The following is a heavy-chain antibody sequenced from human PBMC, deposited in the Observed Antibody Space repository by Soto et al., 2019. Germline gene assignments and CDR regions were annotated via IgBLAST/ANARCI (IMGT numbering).Heavy chain of an antibody. CDR2: IYWDDDK. Sequence: QITLKESGPPLVKPTQTLTLTCTFSGFSLSTSGVGVGWIRQPPGKALEWLALIYWDDDKRYSPSLKSRLTITKDTPKNQVALKRTNMAPVDTATYYCAPGGIAARPNYFDYWGQGTLVTASS. CDR3: APGGIAARPNYFDY. J-gene: IGHJ4*02. V-gene: IGHV2-5*02. D-gene: IGHD6-6*01. CDR1: GFSLSTSGVG.